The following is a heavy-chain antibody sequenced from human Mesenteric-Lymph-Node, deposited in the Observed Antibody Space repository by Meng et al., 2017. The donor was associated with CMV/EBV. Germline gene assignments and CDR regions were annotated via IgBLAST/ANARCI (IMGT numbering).Heavy chain of an antibody. J-gene: IGHJ4*02. CDR3: ARDTTAY. D-gene: IGHD2-21*02. CDR1: GFTFSSYW. CDR2: INTDGNYT. V-gene: IGHV3-74*01. Sequence: GESLKISCGASGFTFSSYWMHWVRQVPGKGLVWVSRINTDGNYTNYADSVKGRFTISRDNAKNTLYLQMRSLRVEDTAVYYCARDTTAYWGQGTLVTVSS.